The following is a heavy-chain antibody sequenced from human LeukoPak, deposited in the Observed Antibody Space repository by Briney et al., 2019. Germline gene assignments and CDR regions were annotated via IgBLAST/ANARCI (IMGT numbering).Heavy chain of an antibody. V-gene: IGHV1-69*13. J-gene: IGHJ4*02. D-gene: IGHD6-6*01. Sequence: SVKVSCKASGGTFSSYAISWVRQAPGQGLVWMGGIIPIFGTANYAQKFQGRVTITADESTSTAYMELSSLRSEDTAVYYCARNKEYSSSPIYYWGQGTLVTVSS. CDR2: IIPIFGTA. CDR3: ARNKEYSSSPIYY. CDR1: GGTFSSYA.